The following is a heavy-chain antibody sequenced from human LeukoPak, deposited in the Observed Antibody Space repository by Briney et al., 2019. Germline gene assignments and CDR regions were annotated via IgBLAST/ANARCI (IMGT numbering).Heavy chain of an antibody. CDR2: ISDSGGST. CDR3: AKDRVAVAGNYFDY. CDR1: GFTFSFYS. D-gene: IGHD6-19*01. J-gene: IGHJ4*02. Sequence: GGSLKLSCAASGFTFSFYSMHWVRQAPGKGLEWVSAISDSGGSTYYADSVKGRFTISKDNSKNTLYLQMNSLRAEDTAIYYCAKDRVAVAGNYFDYWAREPWSPSPQ. V-gene: IGHV3-23*01.